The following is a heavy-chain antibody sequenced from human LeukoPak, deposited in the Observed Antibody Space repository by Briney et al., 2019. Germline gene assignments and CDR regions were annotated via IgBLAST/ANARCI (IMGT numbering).Heavy chain of an antibody. V-gene: IGHV3-7*05. CDR3: ARWRTNNSSEFDY. CDR2: IRQYGSEI. Sequence: GGSLRLSCVVSGFTFGSHILAWLRQAPGKGLEWVAHIRQYGSEIYYVDSVKGRFTLSRDNAKNSLYLQMNSLRDEDTAVYFCARWRTNNSSEFDYWGQGTLVTVSS. D-gene: IGHD1-1*01. CDR1: GFTFGSHI. J-gene: IGHJ4*02.